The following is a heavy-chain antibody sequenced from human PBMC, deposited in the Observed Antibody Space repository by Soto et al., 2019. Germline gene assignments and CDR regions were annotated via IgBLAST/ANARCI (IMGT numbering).Heavy chain of an antibody. Sequence: SVKVSCKASGGTFSSYAISWVRQAPGQGLEWMGGIIPIFGTANYAQKFQGRVTITADESTSTAYMELSSLRSEDTAVYYCARDVDTPHDYSNYASEYYFDYWGQGTLVTVSS. V-gene: IGHV1-69*13. D-gene: IGHD4-4*01. CDR3: ARDVDTPHDYSNYASEYYFDY. CDR2: IIPIFGTA. CDR1: GGTFSSYA. J-gene: IGHJ4*02.